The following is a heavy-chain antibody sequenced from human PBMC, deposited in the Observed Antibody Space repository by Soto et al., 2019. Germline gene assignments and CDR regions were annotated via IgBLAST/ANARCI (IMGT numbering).Heavy chain of an antibody. V-gene: IGHV1-69*02. CDR2: LIPILGIA. J-gene: IGHJ6*03. CDR3: ARSEKYCSSTSCLIPYYYYYYMDV. CDR1: GGTFSSYT. D-gene: IGHD2-2*01. Sequence: QVQLVQSGAEVKKPGSSVKVSCKDSGGTFSSYTISWVRQAPGQGLEWMGRLIPILGIANYAQKFQCRVTITADKSTSTAYMELIRLRSEDTAVYYCARSEKYCSSTSCLIPYYYYYYMDVWGKGTTVTVSS.